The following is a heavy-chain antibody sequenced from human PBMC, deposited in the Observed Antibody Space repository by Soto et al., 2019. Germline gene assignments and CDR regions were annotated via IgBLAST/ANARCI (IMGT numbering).Heavy chain of an antibody. CDR2: INHSGST. V-gene: IGHV4-34*01. D-gene: IGHD5-12*01. CDR3: ASRGRRRDGYNYYY. CDR1: GGSFSGYY. Sequence: SETLSLTCAVYGGSFSGYYWSWIRQPPGKGLEWIGEINHSGSTNYNPSLKSRVTISVDTSKNQFSLKLSSVTAADTAVYYCASRGRRRDGYNYYYWGQGTLVTVSS. J-gene: IGHJ4*02.